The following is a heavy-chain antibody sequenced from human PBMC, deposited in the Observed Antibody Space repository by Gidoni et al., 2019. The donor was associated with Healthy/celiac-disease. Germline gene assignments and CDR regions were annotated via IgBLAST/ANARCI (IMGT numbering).Heavy chain of an antibody. Sequence: EVQLLESGGGLVQPGGSLRLSCAASGFTFGSYAMNWVRQAPGKGLEWVSGISGSGGSTYYADSVKGRFTISRDNSKNTVYLQMSSLRAEDTAVYYCAKPYSSSWHRAFDYWGQGTLVTVSS. CDR2: ISGSGGST. J-gene: IGHJ4*02. CDR1: GFTFGSYA. V-gene: IGHV3-23*01. D-gene: IGHD6-13*01. CDR3: AKPYSSSWHRAFDY.